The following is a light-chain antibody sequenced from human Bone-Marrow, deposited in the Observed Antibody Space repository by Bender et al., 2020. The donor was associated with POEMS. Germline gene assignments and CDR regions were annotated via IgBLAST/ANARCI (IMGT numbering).Light chain of an antibody. J-gene: IGLJ2*01. Sequence: QSALTQPASVSGSPGQSITISCTGTSSDVGSYNLVSWYQQHPGKAPKLMIYDVSNRPSGVSNRFSGSKSGNTASLTISGLQAEDEADYYCQTWVTGIHVFGGGTRLTVL. CDR3: QTWVTGIHV. CDR1: SSDVGSYNL. CDR2: DVS. V-gene: IGLV2-14*02.